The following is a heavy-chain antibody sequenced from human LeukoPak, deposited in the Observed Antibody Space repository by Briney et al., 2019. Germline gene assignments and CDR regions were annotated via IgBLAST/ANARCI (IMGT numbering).Heavy chain of an antibody. CDR2: ISGSGGST. J-gene: IGHJ4*02. V-gene: IGHV3-23*01. CDR3: ARAPHSSSWYGDFDY. CDR1: GFTFSSYA. D-gene: IGHD6-13*01. Sequence: GGSLRLSCAASGFTFSSYAMSWVRQAPGKGLEWVSAISGSGGSTYYADSVKGRFTISRDNSKNTLYLQMNSLRAEDTAVYYCARAPHSSSWYGDFDYWGQGTLVTVSS.